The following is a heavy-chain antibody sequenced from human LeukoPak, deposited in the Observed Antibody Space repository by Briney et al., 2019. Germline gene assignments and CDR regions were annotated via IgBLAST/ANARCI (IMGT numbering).Heavy chain of an antibody. CDR2: IKSKTDGGTI. CDR3: TTDEAAGTDY. V-gene: IGHV3-15*01. D-gene: IGHD6-13*01. Sequence: GGSLRLSCAASGLTYRNAWMTWVRQAPGKGLEWVGRIKSKTDGGTIDYAAPVKGRFTISRDDSKNTLFLQMSRLRTEDTAVYYCTTDEAAGTDYWGQGTLVTVSS. CDR1: GLTYRNAW. J-gene: IGHJ4*02.